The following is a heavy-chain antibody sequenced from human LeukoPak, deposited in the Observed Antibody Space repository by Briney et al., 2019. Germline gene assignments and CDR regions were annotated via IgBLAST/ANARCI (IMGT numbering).Heavy chain of an antibody. D-gene: IGHD6-19*01. CDR1: GYTFTDYD. Sequence: GASVKVSCKASGYTFTDYDINWVRQAPGQGLEWMGWMNPHSGDTGYAHNFQGRVTMTRNISISTAYMELSSLTSEDTAMYYCATSRNSGWYDWFDPWGQGTLVTVSS. CDR3: ATSRNSGWYDWFDP. V-gene: IGHV1-8*01. J-gene: IGHJ5*02. CDR2: MNPHSGDT.